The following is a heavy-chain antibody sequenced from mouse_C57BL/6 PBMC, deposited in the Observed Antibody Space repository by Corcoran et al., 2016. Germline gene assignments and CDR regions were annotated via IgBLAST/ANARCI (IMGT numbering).Heavy chain of an antibody. V-gene: IGHV1-26*01. CDR3: ARSTYYYGSPWYFDV. J-gene: IGHJ1*03. D-gene: IGHD1-1*01. CDR1: GYTFTDYY. CDR2: INPNNGGT. Sequence: EVQLQQSGPELVKPGASVKISCKASGYTFTDYYMNWVKQSHGKSLEWIGDINPNNGGTSYNQKFKGKATLTVDKSSSTAYMELRSLTSEDSAVYYCARSTYYYGSPWYFDVWGTGTTVTVSS.